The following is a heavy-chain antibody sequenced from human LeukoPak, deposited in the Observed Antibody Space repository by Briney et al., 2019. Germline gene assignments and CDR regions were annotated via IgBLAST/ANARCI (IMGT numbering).Heavy chain of an antibody. J-gene: IGHJ4*02. CDR2: ISGSGDNT. CDR3: AKGSYYDSSGSFYFDY. V-gene: IGHV3-23*01. CDR1: GFTFSSYA. Sequence: PGGSLRLSYVVSGFTFSSYAMSWVRQAPGKGLEWVSGISGSGDNTYYADSVKGRFTISRDNSKNTLYVQMNSLGTEDTAAYYCAKGSYYDSSGSFYFDYWGQGTLVSVSS. D-gene: IGHD3-22*01.